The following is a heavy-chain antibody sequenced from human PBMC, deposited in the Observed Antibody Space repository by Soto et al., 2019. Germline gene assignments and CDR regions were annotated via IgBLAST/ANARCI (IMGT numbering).Heavy chain of an antibody. D-gene: IGHD2-15*01. Sequence: QLQLQESGPGLVKPSETLSVTCTVSGDSISSSSYYWGWIRQPPGKGLEWIGIMYYSGTTFYNPSLKRRITISVDTSKNQFSLKVNSVTAADTAVYYCAARPLSVTKWSFPDYWGQGTLVTVSS. CDR2: MYYSGTT. V-gene: IGHV4-39*01. CDR1: GDSISSSSYY. CDR3: AARPLSVTKWSFPDY. J-gene: IGHJ4*02.